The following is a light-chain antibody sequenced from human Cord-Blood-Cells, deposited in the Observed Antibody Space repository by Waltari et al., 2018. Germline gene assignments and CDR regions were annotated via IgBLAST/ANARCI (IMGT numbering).Light chain of an antibody. Sequence: EIVMTQSPATLSVSPGERATLSCRPRQSVSSNLAWYQQKPGQAPRLLIYGASTRATGIPARFSGSGSGTEFTLTISSLQSEDFAVYYCQQYNNWPRTFGQGTKVEIK. J-gene: IGKJ1*01. CDR1: QSVSSN. CDR2: GAS. CDR3: QQYNNWPRT. V-gene: IGKV3-15*01.